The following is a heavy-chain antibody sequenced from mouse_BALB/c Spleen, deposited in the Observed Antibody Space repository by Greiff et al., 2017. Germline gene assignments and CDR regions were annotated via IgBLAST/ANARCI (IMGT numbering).Heavy chain of an antibody. D-gene: IGHD2-4*01. CDR3: ARNYDWFAY. J-gene: IGHJ3*01. CDR2: ISNGGGST. Sequence: DVHLVESGGGLVQPGGSLKLSCAASGFTFSSYTMSWVRQTPEKRLEWVAYISNGGGSTYYPDTVKGRFTISRDNAKNTLYLQMSSLKSEDTAMYYCARNYDWFAYWGQGTLVTVSA. CDR1: GFTFSSYT. V-gene: IGHV5-12-2*01.